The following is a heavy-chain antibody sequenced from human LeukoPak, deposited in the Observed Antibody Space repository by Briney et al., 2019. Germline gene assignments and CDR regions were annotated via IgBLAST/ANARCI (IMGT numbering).Heavy chain of an antibody. D-gene: IGHD4-17*01. V-gene: IGHV3-23*01. J-gene: IGHJ2*01. CDR1: GVTLSNYA. Sequence: GGSLRLSCVASGVTLSNYAMSWARQAPGKGLEWVSGISSSGSGGNTYYADSVKGRFTISRDNSKNTLYLQMTSLRAQDTAVYYCAKDGGGDSWYFDLWGRGTLVTVSS. CDR2: ISSSGSGGNT. CDR3: AKDGGGDSWYFDL.